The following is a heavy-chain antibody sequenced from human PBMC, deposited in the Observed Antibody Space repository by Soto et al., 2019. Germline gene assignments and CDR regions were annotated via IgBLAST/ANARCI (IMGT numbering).Heavy chain of an antibody. CDR3: AKDFKVSGSYYGSLNYYYGMDV. J-gene: IGHJ6*02. Sequence: PVRALSLSDADSGFAFSNSDITCVRQAQGKRLVCVSGISGNGGTTFSADSVKGCFTISRDFSKNTLHLQMNSLRPENTAVYYCAKDFKVSGSYYGSLNYYYGMDVWGQGPTV. CDR1: GFAFSNSD. V-gene: IGHV3-23*01. CDR2: ISGNGGTT. D-gene: IGHD3-10*01.